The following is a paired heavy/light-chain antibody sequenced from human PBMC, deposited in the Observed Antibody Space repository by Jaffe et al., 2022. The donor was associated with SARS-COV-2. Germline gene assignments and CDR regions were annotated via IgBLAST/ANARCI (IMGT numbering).Light chain of an antibody. CDR2: DAS. V-gene: IGKV3-11*01. Sequence: EIVLTQSPATLSLSPGERATLSCRASQSVSSHLAWYQQKPGQAPRLLIYDASNRATGIPARFSGSGSGTDFSLTISSLEPEDFAVYYCQQRSNRPLTFGGGTKVEIK. J-gene: IGKJ4*01. CDR3: QQRSNRPLT. CDR1: QSVSSH.
Heavy chain of an antibody. V-gene: IGHV3-23*01. CDR3: AKSAYSSSWNHYFDY. J-gene: IGHJ4*02. CDR1: RFSFSSYA. CDR2: IVGSGGST. D-gene: IGHD6-13*01. Sequence: EVQLLESGGGLVRPGDSLRLSCAASRFSFSSYAMSWVRQAPGKGLEWVSIIVGSGGSTFYADSVKGRFTISRDNSRNTLYLQMNSLRADDSAVYYCAKSAYSSSWNHYFDYWGQGTLVTVSS.